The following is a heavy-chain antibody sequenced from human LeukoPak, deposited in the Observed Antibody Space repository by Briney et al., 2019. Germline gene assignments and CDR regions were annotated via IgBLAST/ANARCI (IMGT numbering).Heavy chain of an antibody. CDR2: IKQDGSKT. D-gene: IGHD6-13*01. Sequence: QPGGSLRLSCAASGFTFSSYWMSWVRQAPGKGLEWVANIKQDGSKTYYVDSVKGRFTISRDNAKNSLYLQMNSLRAEDTAVYYCARISIAAAGDSDYWGQGTLVTVSS. CDR1: GFTFSSYW. CDR3: ARISIAAAGDSDY. J-gene: IGHJ4*02. V-gene: IGHV3-7*05.